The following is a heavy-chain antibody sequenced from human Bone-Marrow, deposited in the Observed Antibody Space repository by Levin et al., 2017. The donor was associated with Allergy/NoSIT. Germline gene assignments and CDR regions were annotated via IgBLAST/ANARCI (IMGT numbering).Heavy chain of an antibody. CDR1: GFTFSSYS. Sequence: PGGSLRLSCAASGFTFSSYSMNWVRQAPGKGLEWVSSISSSSSYIYYADSVKGRFTISRDNAKNSLYLQMNSLRAEDTAVYYCARGWEISSTSVDYWGQGTLVTVSS. D-gene: IGHD2-2*01. CDR3: ARGWEISSTSVDY. V-gene: IGHV3-21*01. J-gene: IGHJ4*02. CDR2: ISSSSSYI.